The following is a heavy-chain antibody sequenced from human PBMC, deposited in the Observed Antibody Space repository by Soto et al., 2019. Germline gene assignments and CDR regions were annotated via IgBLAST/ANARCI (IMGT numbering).Heavy chain of an antibody. CDR2: ISADGGTT. D-gene: IGHD3-16*01. J-gene: IGHJ4*02. Sequence: GGSLGLSCSASGLTFCHLAMHWVRLAPGKRLESVSVISADGGTTGYADSVKGRFTVSRDNSKNTLSLQMSSLRVDDTAVYYCVRDSWGFDYWGQGTLVTVSS. CDR1: GLTFCHLA. CDR3: VRDSWGFDY. V-gene: IGHV3-64D*06.